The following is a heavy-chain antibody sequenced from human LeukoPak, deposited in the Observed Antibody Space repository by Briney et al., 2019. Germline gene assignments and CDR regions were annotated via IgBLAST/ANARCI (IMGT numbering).Heavy chain of an antibody. V-gene: IGHV3-30*01. D-gene: IGHD1-26*01. J-gene: IGHJ4*02. CDR2: ISHDGSNT. Sequence: GGSLRLSCAASGFPFSSYVMHWVRQAAGKGLEWVAVISHDGSNTYYADSVKGRFTISRDNPKNTLSLQMNSLRPEDTAVHYCARDRVGSTQFDYWGQGTLVTVSS. CDR1: GFPFSSYV. CDR3: ARDRVGSTQFDY.